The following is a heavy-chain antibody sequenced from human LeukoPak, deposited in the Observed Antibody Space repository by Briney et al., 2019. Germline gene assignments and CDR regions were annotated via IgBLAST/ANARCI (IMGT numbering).Heavy chain of an antibody. J-gene: IGHJ4*02. Sequence: GSLRLSCATSGFIFNNYDPHWVRQAPGKGLEWLATISRDGKRQFYADSVKGRFTISRDDSRNTLYLQMNSLRPEDTAVYYCARDRLNRAYCGDDCYSAAFDYWGQGTLVTVSS. D-gene: IGHD2-21*02. V-gene: IGHV3-30*03. CDR2: ISRDGKRQ. CDR3: ARDRLNRAYCGDDCYSAAFDY. CDR1: GFIFNNYD.